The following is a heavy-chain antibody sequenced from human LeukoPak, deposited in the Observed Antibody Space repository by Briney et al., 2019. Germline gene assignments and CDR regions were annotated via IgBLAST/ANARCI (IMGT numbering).Heavy chain of an antibody. Sequence: ASVKVSCKASGYTFTSYYMHWVRQAPGQGLEWMGIINPSGGSTSYAQKLQGRVTMTTDTSTSTAYMELRSLRSDDTAVYYCARDAGSGWYGGYWGQGTLVTVSS. V-gene: IGHV1-46*01. CDR1: GYTFTSYY. CDR3: ARDAGSGWYGGY. D-gene: IGHD6-19*01. CDR2: INPSGGST. J-gene: IGHJ4*02.